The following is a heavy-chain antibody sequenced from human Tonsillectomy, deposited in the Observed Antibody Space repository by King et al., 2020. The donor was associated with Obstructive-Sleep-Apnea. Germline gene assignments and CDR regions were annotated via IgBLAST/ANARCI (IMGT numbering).Heavy chain of an antibody. CDR3: ARMIHYDSSGPFDP. CDR1: GGSISSGGYY. Sequence: QLQESGPGLVKPSQTLSLTCTVSGGSISSGGYYCSWIRQHPGKGLEWSGYTDNSGSTYYNPSLKSRVTLSVDTSKNHFSLKLSSVTAADTAGYYCARMIHYDSSGPFDPWGQGTLVTVSS. V-gene: IGHV4-31*03. CDR2: TDNSGST. D-gene: IGHD3-22*01. J-gene: IGHJ5*02.